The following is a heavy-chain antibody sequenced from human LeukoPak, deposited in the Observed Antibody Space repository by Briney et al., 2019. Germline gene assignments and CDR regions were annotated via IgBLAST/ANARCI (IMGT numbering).Heavy chain of an antibody. CDR1: GFTFSAHS. D-gene: IGHD2-15*01. CDR3: AKCSGGNCYHSDDH. J-gene: IGHJ5*02. Sequence: GGSPRLSCAASGFTFSAHSMNWVRQAPGKGLEWVSSISSGSRYIYYADSVKGRFTISRDNAKDPLYLQMNSLRAEDTAVYYCAKCSGGNCYHSDDHWGQGTLVTVSP. V-gene: IGHV3-21*01. CDR2: ISSGSRYI.